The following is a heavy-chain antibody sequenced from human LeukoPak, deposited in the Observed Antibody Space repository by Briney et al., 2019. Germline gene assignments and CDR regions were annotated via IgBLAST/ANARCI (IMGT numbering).Heavy chain of an antibody. D-gene: IGHD6-6*01. CDR1: GGTFSSYA. Sequence: GASVKVSCKASGGTFSSYAISWVRQAPGQGLEWMGGIIPIFGTANYAQKFQGRGTITTDESTSTAYMELSSLRSEDTAVYYCASPSVAAPSYYYYYMDVWGKGTTVTVSS. V-gene: IGHV1-69*05. CDR2: IIPIFGTA. J-gene: IGHJ6*03. CDR3: ASPSVAAPSYYYYYMDV.